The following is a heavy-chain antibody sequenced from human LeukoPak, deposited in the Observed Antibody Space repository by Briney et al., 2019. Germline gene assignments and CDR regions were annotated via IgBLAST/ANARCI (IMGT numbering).Heavy chain of an antibody. J-gene: IGHJ4*02. V-gene: IGHV4-59*01. D-gene: IGHD3-22*01. CDR2: ILYSGNT. CDR1: GGSISSYY. Sequence: PSETLSLTCTVSGGSISSYYWSWIRQPPGKGLEWIGNILYSGNTHYNPSLKSRVTISGDTSKNQFSLKLSSVTAADTAVYYCARSPDSDRLDYWGQGTLVTVSS. CDR3: ARSPDSDRLDY.